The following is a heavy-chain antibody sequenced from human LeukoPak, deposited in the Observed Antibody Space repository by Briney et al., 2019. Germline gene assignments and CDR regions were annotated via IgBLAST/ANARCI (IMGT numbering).Heavy chain of an antibody. Sequence: SETLSLTCTVSGGSISSSSYYWGWIRQPPGKGLEWIGSIYYSGSTYYNPSLKSRVTISVDTSKNQFSLKLSSVTAADTAVYYCARRIEGYYDFWSGYYSGAFDIWGQGTMVTVSS. D-gene: IGHD3-3*01. J-gene: IGHJ3*02. CDR2: IYYSGST. V-gene: IGHV4-39*01. CDR1: GGSISSSSYY. CDR3: ARRIEGYYDFWSGYYSGAFDI.